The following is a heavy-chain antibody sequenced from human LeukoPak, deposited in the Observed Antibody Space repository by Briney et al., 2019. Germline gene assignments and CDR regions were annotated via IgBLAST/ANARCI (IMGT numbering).Heavy chain of an antibody. CDR3: ARSTVTAAPLFY. V-gene: IGHV4-59*01. D-gene: IGHD4-17*01. J-gene: IGHJ4*02. Sequence: SETLSLTCTVSGGSISGYHWSWIRQPPGKGLEWIGNIYYSGSTNYNPSLKSRATISVDTSKNQFPLKLSSVTAADTAVYYCARSTVTAAPLFYWGQGTLVTVSS. CDR1: GGSISGYH. CDR2: IYYSGST.